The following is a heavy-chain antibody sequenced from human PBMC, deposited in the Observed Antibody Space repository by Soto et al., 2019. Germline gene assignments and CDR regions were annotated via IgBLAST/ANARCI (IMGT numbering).Heavy chain of an antibody. V-gene: IGHV1-3*04. CDR1: GYTFTSYA. Sequence: QVQLVQSGAEVKKPGASVKVSCKASGYTFTSYAIHWVRQAPGQRLEWMGWINTAKDTTKYSQKFQGRATITRDTSTTIIYMELSSLRSEDTAVYYCARGSSWSYFDYWGQGTLVTVSS. CDR3: ARGSSWSYFDY. D-gene: IGHD6-13*01. J-gene: IGHJ4*02. CDR2: INTAKDTT.